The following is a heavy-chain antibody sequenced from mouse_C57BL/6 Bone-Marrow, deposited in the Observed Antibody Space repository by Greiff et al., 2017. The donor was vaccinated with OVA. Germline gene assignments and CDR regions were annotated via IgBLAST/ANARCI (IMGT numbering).Heavy chain of an antibody. Sequence: QVQLQQPGAELVMPGASVKLSCKASGYTFTSYWMHWVKQRPGPGLEWIGEIDPSDSYTTYNQKFKGKSTLTVDKSSSTAYMQLSSLTSEYSAVYYCAREGNYDYNFDYWCHGTTLTVSS. V-gene: IGHV1-69*01. CDR2: IDPSDSYT. D-gene: IGHD2-4*01. CDR3: AREGNYDYNFDY. CDR1: GYTFTSYW. J-gene: IGHJ2*01.